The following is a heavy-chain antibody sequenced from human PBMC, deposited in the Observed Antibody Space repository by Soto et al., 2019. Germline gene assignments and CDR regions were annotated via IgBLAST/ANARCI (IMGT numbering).Heavy chain of an antibody. CDR3: ARRDEWLFSKGLRKFYYYYMAV. CDR1: GGSFRGYW. Sequence: LQTLSLTCGVDGGSFRGYWCSWIRQPPGQGVEGRGYIYHIGSTNYNPSLKSRVTISVDTPKNQLSLKLSSVTAADTAVYYCARRDEWLFSKGLRKFYYYYMAVWREGTTVTVSS. D-gene: IGHD3-3*01. V-gene: IGHV4-34*01. CDR2: IYHIGST. J-gene: IGHJ6*03.